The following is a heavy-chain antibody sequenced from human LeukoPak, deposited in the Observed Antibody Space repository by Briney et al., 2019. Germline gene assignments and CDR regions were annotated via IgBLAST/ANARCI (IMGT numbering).Heavy chain of an antibody. J-gene: IGHJ4*02. V-gene: IGHV3-7*01. D-gene: IGHD3-3*01. Sequence: GGSLGLSCAASGFTFSSYWMSWVRQAPGKGLEWVANIKQDGSEKYYVDSVKGRFTISRDNAKNSLYLQMNSLRAEDTAVYYCARGPDVLRFLEWLCAFDYWGQGTLVTVSS. CDR2: IKQDGSEK. CDR3: ARGPDVLRFLEWLCAFDY. CDR1: GFTFSSYW.